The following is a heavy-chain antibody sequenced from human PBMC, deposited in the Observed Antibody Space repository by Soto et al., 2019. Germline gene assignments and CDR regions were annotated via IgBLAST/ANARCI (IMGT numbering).Heavy chain of an antibody. CDR2: IVVGSGNT. J-gene: IGHJ4*02. D-gene: IGHD1-1*01. CDR3: AADDMTTFI. CDR1: GFNFPCSA. V-gene: IGHV1-58*01. Sequence: GAPMKAPCKALGFNFPCSAVLWVRQARGQRLEWIGWIVVGSGNTNSAQKFQERVTFTRDMSTSTVYMELSSLKSEDTAVYYCAADDMTTFIWGQGTLVTVSS.